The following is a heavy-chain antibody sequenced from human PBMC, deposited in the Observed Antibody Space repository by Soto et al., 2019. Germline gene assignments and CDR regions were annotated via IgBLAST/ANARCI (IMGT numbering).Heavy chain of an antibody. J-gene: IGHJ6*02. CDR1: GYTFRNYY. CDR3: ARDEITMVRGVYGMDV. D-gene: IGHD3-10*01. CDR2: ITPSSGGT. Sequence: QVQLVQSGAEVRKPGASVKVSCRASGYTFRNYYIHWVRQTPGQGLEWMRRITPSSGGTKYAQRFQGRVTMTRDTSTTTAYMELNRLRSDDSAIYYCARDEITMVRGVYGMDVWGQGTTVTVSS. V-gene: IGHV1-2*02.